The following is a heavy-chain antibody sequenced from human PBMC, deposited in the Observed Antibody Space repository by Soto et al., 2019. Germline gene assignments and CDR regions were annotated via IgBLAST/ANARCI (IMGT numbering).Heavy chain of an antibody. CDR3: ARGGGYQHY. V-gene: IGHV3-48*02. J-gene: IGHJ4*02. D-gene: IGHD1-26*01. CDR2: ISSSSTI. Sequence: GGSLRLSCAASGFTFSSYSMNWVRQAPGKGLEWVSYISSSSTIYYADSVKGRFTISRDNAKNSLYLQMNSLRDEDTAVYYCARGGGYQHYWGQGTLVTVSS. CDR1: GFTFSSYS.